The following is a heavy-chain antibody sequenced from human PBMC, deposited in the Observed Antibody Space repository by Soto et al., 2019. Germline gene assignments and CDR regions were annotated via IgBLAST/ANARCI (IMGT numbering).Heavy chain of an antibody. V-gene: IGHV3-23*01. CDR1: GFTFSIYA. D-gene: IGHD2-2*02. CDR3: TKERSDHRITAAAIDY. Sequence: GGSLRLSCAASGFTFSIYAMSWVRQAPGKGLEWVSSISGSGDSAYYADSVKGRFTISRDNSKNTLYLQINTLRAEDTAVYYCTKERSDHRITAAAIDYWGQGAQVTVSS. CDR2: ISGSGDSA. J-gene: IGHJ4*02.